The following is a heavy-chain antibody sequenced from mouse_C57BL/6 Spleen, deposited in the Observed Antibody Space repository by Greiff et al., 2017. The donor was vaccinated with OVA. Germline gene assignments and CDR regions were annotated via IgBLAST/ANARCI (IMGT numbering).Heavy chain of an antibody. D-gene: IGHD1-1*01. J-gene: IGHJ1*03. CDR2: IDPSASYT. CDR3: ARANTGVGNWYFDV. CDR1: GYTFTSYW. V-gene: IGHV1-69*01. Sequence: QVQLQQPGAELVMPGASVKLSCKASGYTFTSYWMHWVKQRPGQGLEWIGEIDPSASYTNYNRKFKGKSTLTVDKSSSTAYMQLSSLTSEDSAVYYCARANTGVGNWYFDVWGTGTTVTVSS.